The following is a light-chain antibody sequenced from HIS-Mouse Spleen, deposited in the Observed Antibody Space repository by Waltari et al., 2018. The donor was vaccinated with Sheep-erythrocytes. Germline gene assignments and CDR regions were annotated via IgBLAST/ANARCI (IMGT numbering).Light chain of an antibody. V-gene: IGLV2-8*01. Sequence: QSALTQPPSASVSPGQSVTISCTGTTRSVGGSQYFSWYQQHPGKAPKLMSYEVSKWPSGVPDRFSGSKSGNTASLTVSGLQAEDEADYYCSSYAGSNNLVFGGGTKLTVL. CDR2: EVS. CDR3: SSYAGSNNLV. J-gene: IGLJ2*01. CDR1: TRSVGGSQY.